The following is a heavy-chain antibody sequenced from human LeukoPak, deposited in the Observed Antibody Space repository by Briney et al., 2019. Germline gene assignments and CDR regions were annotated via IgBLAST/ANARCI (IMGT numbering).Heavy chain of an antibody. D-gene: IGHD3-10*01. V-gene: IGHV4-59*11. CDR1: GSSISSHY. J-gene: IGHJ5*02. CDR2: IYSTGGI. CDR3: ASVPYYSSGIQIET. Sequence: SETLSPTCTVSGSSISSHYWSWLRQPPGKRLEWIGFIYSTGGINYNPSLKSRVIISLDTSKSQFSLTLRSVTAADTAVYYCASVPYYSSGIQIETWGQGTLVTVSS.